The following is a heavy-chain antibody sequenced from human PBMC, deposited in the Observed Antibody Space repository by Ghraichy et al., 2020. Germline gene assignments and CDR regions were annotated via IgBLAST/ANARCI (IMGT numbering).Heavy chain of an antibody. CDR2: IYYSGST. V-gene: IGHV4-31*03. CDR3: ARGATAFALGRWFDP. J-gene: IGHJ5*02. CDR1: GGSISSGGYY. Sequence: SETLSLTCTVSGGSISSGGYYWSWIRQHPGKGLEWIGYIYYSGSTYYNPSLKSRVTISVDTSKNQFSLKLSSVTAADTAVYYCARGATAFALGRWFDPWGQGTLVTVSS. D-gene: IGHD6-13*01.